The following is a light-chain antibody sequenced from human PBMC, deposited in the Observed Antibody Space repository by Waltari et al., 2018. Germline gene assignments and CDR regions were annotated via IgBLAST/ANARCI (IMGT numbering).Light chain of an antibody. CDR1: SLRSYY. CDR3: NSRDSSGNHYV. J-gene: IGLJ1*01. CDR2: GKN. V-gene: IGLV3-19*01. Sequence: SSELTQDPAVSVALGQTVRITCQGDSLRSYYASWYQQKPGQAPVLVIYGKNNQPSGIPDRVSGSSSGNTASLTITGAQAEDEADYYCNSRDSSGNHYVFGTGTKVTVL.